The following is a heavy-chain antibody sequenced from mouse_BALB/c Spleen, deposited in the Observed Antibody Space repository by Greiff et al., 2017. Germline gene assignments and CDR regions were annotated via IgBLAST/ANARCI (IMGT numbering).Heavy chain of an antibody. CDR1: GYSITSDYA. J-gene: IGHJ3*01. CDR2: ISYSGST. D-gene: IGHD2-1*01. CDR3: ARSQPAIYYGNLD. V-gene: IGHV3-2*02. Sequence: EVQLQESGPGLVKPSQSLSLTCTVTGYSITSDYAWNWIRQFPGNKLEWMGYISYSGSTSYNPSLKSRISITRDTSKNQFFLQWNSVTTEDTATYYCARSQPAIYYGNLDWGQGTLVTVSA.